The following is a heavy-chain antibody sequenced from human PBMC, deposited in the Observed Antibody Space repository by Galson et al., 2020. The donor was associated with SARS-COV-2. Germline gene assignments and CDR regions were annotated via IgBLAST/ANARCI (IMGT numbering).Heavy chain of an antibody. J-gene: IGHJ4*02. D-gene: IGHD3-10*01. CDR3: AKDIGSTGDYYGSGT. CDR1: GFTFDDYA. V-gene: IGHV3-9*01. CDR2: IRWNSGSI. Sequence: GGSLRLSCPASGFTFDDYAMNWVRQAPGKGLEWVSGIRWNSGSIGYADSVKGRFTISRDNAKNSLYLQMNSLRAEDTALYYCAKDIGSTGDYYGSGTWGQGTLVTVA.